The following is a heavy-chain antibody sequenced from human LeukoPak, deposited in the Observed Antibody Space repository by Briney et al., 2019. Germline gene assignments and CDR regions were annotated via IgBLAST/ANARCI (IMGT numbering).Heavy chain of an antibody. D-gene: IGHD5-12*01. CDR1: GGSISSNNYY. J-gene: IGHJ4*02. CDR3: ARLLVAVGGDYFDY. CDR2: IYYTGST. V-gene: IGHV4-39*01. Sequence: RSSETLSLTCTVSGGSISSNNYYWGWIRQPPGKGLEWVGSIYYTGSTYYSPSLTSRVTISVDTSKNQFSLKLSSVTAADTAVYYCARLLVAVGGDYFDYWGQGTLVTVSS.